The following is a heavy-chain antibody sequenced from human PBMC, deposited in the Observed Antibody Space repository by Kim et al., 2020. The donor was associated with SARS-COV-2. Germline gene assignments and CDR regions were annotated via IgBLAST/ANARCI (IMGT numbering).Heavy chain of an antibody. CDR3: ARNFTFHDSSGYDIRWFDP. CDR1: GGSISSYS. D-gene: IGHD3-22*01. CDR2: IYYSGRT. J-gene: IGHJ5*02. V-gene: IGHV4-59*13. Sequence: SETLSLTCTVSGGSISSYSWSWIRQPPGKGLEWIGYIYYSGRTNYNPSLKSRVTISVDTSKNRFSLKLSSVPAADTAVYYCARNFTFHDSSGYDIRWFDP.